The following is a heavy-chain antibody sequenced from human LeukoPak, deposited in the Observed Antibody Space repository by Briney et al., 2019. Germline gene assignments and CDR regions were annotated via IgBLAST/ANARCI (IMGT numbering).Heavy chain of an antibody. V-gene: IGHV3-30*02. CDR3: AKVLSSSWGYFDS. D-gene: IGHD6-13*01. CDR1: GFTFGSYG. CDR2: IRNDGTNK. Sequence: GGSLRLSCAASGFTFGSYGMHWVRQAPGKGLEWVAFIRNDGTNKYYADSVKGRFTISRDNSKNTLYLQMNSLRAEDTAVYNCAKVLSSSWGYFDSWGQGTLVTVSS. J-gene: IGHJ4*02.